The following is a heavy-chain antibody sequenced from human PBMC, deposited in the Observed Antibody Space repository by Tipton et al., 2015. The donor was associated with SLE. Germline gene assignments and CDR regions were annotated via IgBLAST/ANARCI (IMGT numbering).Heavy chain of an antibody. Sequence: TLSLTCTVSGVSISSYYWGWIRQPPGKGLEWIGSIYHSGSTYYNPSLKSRVTISVDTSKNQFSLKLSSVTAADTAVYYCARVGAGEAFDIWGQGTMVTVSS. CDR1: GVSISSYY. CDR3: ARVGAGEAFDI. V-gene: IGHV4-38-2*02. D-gene: IGHD7-27*01. J-gene: IGHJ3*02. CDR2: IYHSGST.